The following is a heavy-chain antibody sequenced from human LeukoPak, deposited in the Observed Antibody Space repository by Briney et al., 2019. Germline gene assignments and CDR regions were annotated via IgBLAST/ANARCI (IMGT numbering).Heavy chain of an antibody. J-gene: IGHJ4*02. CDR1: GYTFTGYY. D-gene: IGHD6-13*01. Sequence: GALVKVSCKASGYTFTGYYMHWVRQAPGQGLEWMGWINPNSGGTNYAQKFQGRVTMTRDTSISTAYMELSRLRSDDTAVYYCAREEKQQLVNPFDYWGQGTLVTVSS. V-gene: IGHV1-2*02. CDR2: INPNSGGT. CDR3: AREEKQQLVNPFDY.